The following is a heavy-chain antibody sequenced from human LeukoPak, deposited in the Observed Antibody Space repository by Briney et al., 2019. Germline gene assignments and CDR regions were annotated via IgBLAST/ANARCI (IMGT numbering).Heavy chain of an antibody. CDR1: GFTFSDYY. J-gene: IGHJ4*02. V-gene: IGHV3-23*01. Sequence: PGGSLRLSCAASGFTFSDYYMSWIRQAPGKGLEWVSIISGSGTNTYYADSVKGRFTISRDNSKNTLYLQMNSLRAEDTAVYYCAKSFGPVIAAAGTGADWGQGTLVTVSS. D-gene: IGHD6-13*01. CDR3: AKSFGPVIAAAGTGAD. CDR2: ISGSGTNT.